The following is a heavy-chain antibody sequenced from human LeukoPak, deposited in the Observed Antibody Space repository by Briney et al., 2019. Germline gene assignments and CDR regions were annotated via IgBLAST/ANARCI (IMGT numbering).Heavy chain of an antibody. Sequence: SETLSLTCTVSGGSISSYYWSWIRQPPGKGLEWIGYIYYSGSTNYNPSLKSRVTISVDTSKNQFSLKLSSVTAADTAVYYCARGAFDKYGSGESFDYWGQGTMVTVSS. J-gene: IGHJ4*02. CDR2: IYYSGST. CDR1: GGSISSYY. D-gene: IGHD1-14*01. V-gene: IGHV4-59*12. CDR3: ARGAFDKYGSGESFDY.